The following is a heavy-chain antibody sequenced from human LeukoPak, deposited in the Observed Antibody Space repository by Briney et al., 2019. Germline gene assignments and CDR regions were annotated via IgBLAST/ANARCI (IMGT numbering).Heavy chain of an antibody. CDR1: GYTFTGYY. CDR3: AREYFDWSDAFDT. Sequence: GASVKVSCKASGYTFTGYYMHWVRQAPGQGLEWMGWINPNSGGTNYAQKFQGRVTMTRDTSISTAYMELSRLRSDDTAVYYCAREYFDWSDAFDTWGQGTMVTVSS. J-gene: IGHJ3*02. V-gene: IGHV1-2*02. CDR2: INPNSGGT. D-gene: IGHD3-9*01.